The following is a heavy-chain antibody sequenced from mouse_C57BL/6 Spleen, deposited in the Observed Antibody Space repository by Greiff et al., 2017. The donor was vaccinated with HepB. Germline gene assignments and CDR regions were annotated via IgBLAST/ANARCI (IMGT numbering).Heavy chain of an antibody. V-gene: IGHV1-26*01. CDR2: INPNNGGT. Sequence: EVQLQQSGPELVKPGASVKISCKASGYTFTDYYMNWVKQSHGKSLEWIGDINPNNGGTSYNQKFKGKATLTVDKSSSTAYMGLRSLTSEDSAFDYCARRGYYYGSTEAWFAYWGQGTLVTVSA. CDR3: ARRGYYYGSTEAWFAY. D-gene: IGHD1-1*01. J-gene: IGHJ3*01. CDR1: GYTFTDYY.